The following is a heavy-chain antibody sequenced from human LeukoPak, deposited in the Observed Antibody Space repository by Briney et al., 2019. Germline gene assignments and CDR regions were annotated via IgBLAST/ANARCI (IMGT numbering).Heavy chain of an antibody. Sequence: SETLSLTCVVSGGSISSGNWWTWVRPSPGKGLEWIGEIYHSGSTNYNPSLKSRVTISVDKSKNQFSLKLSSVTAADTAVYYCARRPQDSSSWYVFDCWGQGTLVTVSS. V-gene: IGHV4-4*02. CDR2: IYHSGST. CDR1: GGSISSGNW. CDR3: ARRPQDSSSWYVFDC. J-gene: IGHJ4*02. D-gene: IGHD6-13*01.